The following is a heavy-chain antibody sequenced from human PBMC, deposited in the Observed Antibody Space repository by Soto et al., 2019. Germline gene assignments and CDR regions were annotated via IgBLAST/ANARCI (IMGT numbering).Heavy chain of an antibody. J-gene: IGHJ5*02. D-gene: IGHD6-6*01. Sequence: QVQLQESGPGLVKPSQTLSLTCTVSGASMSSGGYSWTWIRQSPGKGLEWIGYIYYSGSTYYNPSLESRVAISLDTSRSQFSLTLHSVTAADTAIYYCARDRHNNFFDPWGQGTLVTVSS. CDR3: ARDRHNNFFDP. CDR2: IYYSGST. V-gene: IGHV4-31*03. CDR1: GASMSSGGYS.